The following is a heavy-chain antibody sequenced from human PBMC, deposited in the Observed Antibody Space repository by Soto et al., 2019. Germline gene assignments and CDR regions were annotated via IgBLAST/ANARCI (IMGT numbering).Heavy chain of an antibody. CDR3: ARLSDYGDYNYYYYMDV. CDR1: GGSISSYY. D-gene: IGHD4-17*01. V-gene: IGHV4-59*08. Sequence: PSETPSLTCTVSGGSISSYYWSWIRQPPGKGLEWIGYIYYSGSTNYNPSLKSRVTISVDTSKNQFSLKLSSVTAADTAVYYCARLSDYGDYNYYYYMDVWGKGTTVTVSS. J-gene: IGHJ6*03. CDR2: IYYSGST.